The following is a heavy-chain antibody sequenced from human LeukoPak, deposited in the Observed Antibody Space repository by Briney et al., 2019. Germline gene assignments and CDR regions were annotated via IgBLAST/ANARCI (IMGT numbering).Heavy chain of an antibody. CDR1: GLTFQNTW. CDR2: ISSGSGYI. V-gene: IGHV3-21*01. CDR3: ARDGLGIDY. J-gene: IGHJ4*02. D-gene: IGHD3-10*01. Sequence: GGSLRLSCAASGLTFQNTWMHWIRQAPGEGLVWVSSISSGSGYIHYADSVKGRFTISRDNAKKSLYLQMNSLRAEDTAVYYCARDGLGIDYRGQGTLVTVSS.